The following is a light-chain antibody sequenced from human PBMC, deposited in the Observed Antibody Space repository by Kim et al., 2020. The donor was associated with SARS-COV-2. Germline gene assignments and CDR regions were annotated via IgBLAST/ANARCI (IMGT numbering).Light chain of an antibody. CDR3: QQYGSSPRT. J-gene: IGKJ1*01. CDR2: GAS. V-gene: IGKV3-20*01. CDR1: QSLDAIA. Sequence: SPGETAAISCRADQSLDAIALAWYQQRPGQAPRLLIYGASNRVTGVPARFSGGRSGSDFTLTISGLEPEDFGFYFCQQYGSSPRTFGQGTKVDIK.